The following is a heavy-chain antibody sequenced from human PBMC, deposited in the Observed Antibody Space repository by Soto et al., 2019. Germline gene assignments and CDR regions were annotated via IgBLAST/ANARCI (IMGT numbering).Heavy chain of an antibody. CDR3: AXPNAESXHYYHGMDL. D-gene: IGHD3-10*01. Sequence: QVQLVESGGGLVEPGGSLRLSCAASGFTFSDHYMSWIRQTPGKGLEWVSYISSGGGDMYYSDSVKGRFTISRDNAKNSLYLQMNSLRAEDTAVYYCAXPNAESXHYYHGMDLWGQGTTVTVSS. J-gene: IGHJ6*01. CDR1: GFTFSDHY. CDR2: ISSGGGDM. V-gene: IGHV3-11*01.